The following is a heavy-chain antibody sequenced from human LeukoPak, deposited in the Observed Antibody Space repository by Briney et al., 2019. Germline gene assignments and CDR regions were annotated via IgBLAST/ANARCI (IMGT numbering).Heavy chain of an antibody. V-gene: IGHV1-69*02. CDR3: ARGLVVVAAQFDH. J-gene: IGHJ4*02. CDR1: GGTFSSYT. Sequence: SVKVSCKASGGTFSSYTISWVRQAPGQGLEWMGRIIPILGIANYAQKFQGRVTITADKSTSTAYMELSSLRSEDTAVYYCARGLVVVAAQFDHWGQGTLVTVFS. D-gene: IGHD2-15*01. CDR2: IIPILGIA.